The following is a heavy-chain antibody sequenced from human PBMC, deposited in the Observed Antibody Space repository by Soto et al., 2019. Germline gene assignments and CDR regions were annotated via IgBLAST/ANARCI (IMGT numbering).Heavy chain of an antibody. V-gene: IGHV1-46*01. J-gene: IGHJ4*02. CDR2: INPSGGST. CDR3: ARTKRDGYNYNDFDY. Sequence: ASEQCSCTASGYTFTSDYMHWVRQAPGQGLEWMGIINPSGGSTSYAQKFQGRVTMTRDTSTSTVYMELSSLRSEDTAVYYCARTKRDGYNYNDFDYWGQGTLVTVSS. D-gene: IGHD5-12*01. CDR1: GYTFTSDY.